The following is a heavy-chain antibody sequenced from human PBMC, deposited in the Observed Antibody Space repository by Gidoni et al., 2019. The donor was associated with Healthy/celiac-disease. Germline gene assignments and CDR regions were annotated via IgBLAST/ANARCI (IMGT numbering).Heavy chain of an antibody. D-gene: IGHD2-8*01. CDR3: ASYCTNGVCYSNWFDP. CDR2: IYYSGST. V-gene: IGHV4-39*01. CDR1: GGSISSSSYY. Sequence: QLHLQESGPRLVKPSATLSLTCTASGGSISSSSYYWGWFRQPPGKGLEWIGRIYYSGSTYYNPSLKSRVTISVDTSKNQFSLKLSSVTAADTAVYYCASYCTNGVCYSNWFDPWGQGTLVTVSS. J-gene: IGHJ5*02.